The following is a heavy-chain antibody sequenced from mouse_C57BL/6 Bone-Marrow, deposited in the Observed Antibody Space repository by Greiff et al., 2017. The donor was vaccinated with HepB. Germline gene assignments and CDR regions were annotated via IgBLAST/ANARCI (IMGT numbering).Heavy chain of an antibody. CDR3: ARGGLLRMGY. D-gene: IGHD2-3*01. Sequence: QVQLQQSGPELVKPGASVKISCKASGYTFTDYYINWVKQRPGQGLEWIGDIYPGSGSTNYNEKFKSKATLTVDTSSSTAYMQLSSLTSEDSAVYYCARGGLLRMGYWGQGTTLTVSS. V-gene: IGHV1-84*01. CDR2: IYPGSGST. CDR1: GYTFTDYY. J-gene: IGHJ2*01.